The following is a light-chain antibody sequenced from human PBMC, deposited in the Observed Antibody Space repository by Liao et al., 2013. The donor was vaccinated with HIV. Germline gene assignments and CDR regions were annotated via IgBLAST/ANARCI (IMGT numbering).Light chain of an antibody. J-gene: IGLJ2*01. Sequence: SYVVTQPPSVSVSPGQTATITCSGDKLGEKYASWYQQKPGQSPVLVIYEDTKRPSGIPGRFSGSNSENTATLTISGTQPMDEADYFCQAWDSSVVFGGGTRLTVL. CDR3: QAWDSSVV. V-gene: IGLV3-1*01. CDR2: EDT. CDR1: KLGEKY.